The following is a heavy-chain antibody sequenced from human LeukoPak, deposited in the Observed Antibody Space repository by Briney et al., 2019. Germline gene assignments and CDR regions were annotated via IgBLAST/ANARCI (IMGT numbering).Heavy chain of an antibody. Sequence: PGGSLRLSCAASGFTLSSYAMHWVRQAPGKGLEYVSAISSNGDSTYYANSVKGRFTISRDNSKNTLYLQMGSLRAEDMAVYYCAAGVSWFDPWGQGTLVTVSS. V-gene: IGHV3-64*01. CDR2: ISSNGDST. CDR1: GFTLSSYA. CDR3: AAGVSWFDP. D-gene: IGHD3-10*01. J-gene: IGHJ5*02.